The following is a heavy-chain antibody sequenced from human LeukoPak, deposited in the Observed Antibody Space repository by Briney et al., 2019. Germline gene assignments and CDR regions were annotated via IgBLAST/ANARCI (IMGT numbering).Heavy chain of an antibody. V-gene: IGHV6-1*01. CDR1: GDSVSSNSAA. CDR2: TYYRSKWYN. J-gene: IGHJ4*02. Sequence: SQTLSLTCAISGDSVSSNSAAWNWIRQSPSRGLEWLGRTYYRSKWYNDYAVSVKSRTTINPDTSKNQFSLQLNSVTPEDTAVYYCARGGWFGESLVFDYWGQGTLVTVSS. D-gene: IGHD3-10*01. CDR3: ARGGWFGESLVFDY.